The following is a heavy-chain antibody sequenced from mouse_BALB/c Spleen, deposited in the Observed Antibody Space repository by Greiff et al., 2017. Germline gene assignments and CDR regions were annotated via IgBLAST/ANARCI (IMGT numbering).Heavy chain of an antibody. CDR2: IRNKANGYTT. Sequence: EVKVEESGGGLVQPGGSLRLSCATSGFTFTDYYMSWVRQPPGKALEWLGFIRNKANGYTTEYSASVKGRFTISRDNSQSILYLQMNTLRAEDSATYYCARDLYYYGSTGYYAMDYWGQGTSVTVSS. D-gene: IGHD1-1*01. J-gene: IGHJ4*01. CDR1: GFTFTDYY. V-gene: IGHV7-3*02. CDR3: ARDLYYYGSTGYYAMDY.